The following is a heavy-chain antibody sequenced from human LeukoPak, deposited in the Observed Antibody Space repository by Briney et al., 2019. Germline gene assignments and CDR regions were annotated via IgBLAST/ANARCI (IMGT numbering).Heavy chain of an antibody. CDR3: AKGGYYYDSSGYYEDY. D-gene: IGHD3-22*01. J-gene: IGHJ4*02. V-gene: IGHV3-30*02. CDR2: IRYDGSNK. Sequence: PGGSLRLSCAASGFTFSSYAMHWVRQARGKGLEWVAFIRYDGSNKYYADSVKGRFTISRDNSKNTLYLQMNSLRAEDTAVYYCAKGGYYYDSSGYYEDYWGQGTLVTVSS. CDR1: GFTFSSYA.